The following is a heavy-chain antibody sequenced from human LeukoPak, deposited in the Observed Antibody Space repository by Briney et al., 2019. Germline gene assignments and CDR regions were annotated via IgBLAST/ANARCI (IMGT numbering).Heavy chain of an antibody. Sequence: GGSLRLSCAASGFTFSSYSMNWVRQAPGKGLEWVPYISSSSSTTYYADSVKGRFTISRDNSKNTLYLQMNSLRAEDTAVYYCAKGLDYPDYWGQGTLVTVSS. J-gene: IGHJ4*02. V-gene: IGHV3-48*01. CDR2: ISSSSSTT. CDR3: AKGLDYPDY. CDR1: GFTFSSYS.